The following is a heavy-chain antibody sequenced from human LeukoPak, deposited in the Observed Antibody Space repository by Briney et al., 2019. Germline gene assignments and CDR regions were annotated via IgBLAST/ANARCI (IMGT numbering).Heavy chain of an antibody. Sequence: PSETLTLTCTVSGVSISSYYWSWIRQTPGKGLEWIGYTYYSGSTNYNPSLKSRVTISVDTSKNQFSLKMSSVAAADTAVYYCARTPFDWLGDLFDPGGQGTLVTVSS. CDR2: TYYSGST. CDR3: ARTPFDWLGDLFDP. V-gene: IGHV4-59*08. J-gene: IGHJ5*02. D-gene: IGHD3-9*01. CDR1: GVSISSYY.